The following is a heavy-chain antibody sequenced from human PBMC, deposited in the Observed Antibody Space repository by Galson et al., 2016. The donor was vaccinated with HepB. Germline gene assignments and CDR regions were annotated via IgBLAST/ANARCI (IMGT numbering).Heavy chain of an antibody. CDR2: IRGSGGTA. J-gene: IGHJ4*02. CDR1: GFIFSDYE. CDR3: ARLRYYYGSGSYFDF. Sequence: SLRLSCAASGFIFSDYEMCWVRQTPGKGLEWISYIRGSGGTAYYSDSLQGRFSISRDNINNLVYLQMNYLRAEDTATYYFARLRYYYGSGSYFDFWGQGTLVTVSS. D-gene: IGHD3-10*01. V-gene: IGHV3-48*03.